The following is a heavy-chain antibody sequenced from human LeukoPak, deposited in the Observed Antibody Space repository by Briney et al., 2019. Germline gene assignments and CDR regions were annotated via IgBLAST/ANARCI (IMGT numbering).Heavy chain of an antibody. CDR3: ARLYGSGSYYNGAFDI. CDR2: INSDGSST. D-gene: IGHD3-10*01. CDR1: GFTFSSYW. V-gene: IGHV3-74*01. J-gene: IGHJ3*02. Sequence: GGSLRLSCAASGFTFSSYWMHWVRQAPGKGLVWVSRINSDGSSTSYADSVKGRFTISRDNAKNTLYLQMSSLRAEDTAVYYCARLYGSGSYYNGAFDIWGQGTMVTVSS.